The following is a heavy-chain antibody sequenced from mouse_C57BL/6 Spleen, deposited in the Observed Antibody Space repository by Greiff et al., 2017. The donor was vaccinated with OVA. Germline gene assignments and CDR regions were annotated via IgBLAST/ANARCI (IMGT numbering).Heavy chain of an antibody. CDR3: AREMGRAGYFDY. V-gene: IGHV1-82*01. CDR2: IYPGDGDT. D-gene: IGHD2-3*01. CDR1: GYAFSSSW. Sequence: QVQLKQSGPELVKPGASVKISCKASGYAFSSSWMNWVKQRPGKGLEWIGRIYPGDGDTNYNGKFKGKATLTADKAASTAYMQLSSLTSEDSAVYFCAREMGRAGYFDYWGQGTTLTVSS. J-gene: IGHJ2*01.